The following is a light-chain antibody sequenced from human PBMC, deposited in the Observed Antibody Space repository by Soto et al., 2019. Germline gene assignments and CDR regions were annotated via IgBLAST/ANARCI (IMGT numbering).Light chain of an antibody. J-gene: IGKJ5*01. Sequence: EIGMTQSPATLSGSPGERAPRSCTAGQNIHTNLACYQQKPGQAPRLLFYGASTGATGLPARFSGSGSGPEFTLTINRLQAEDCAVYYCQQYYNWPRTFGQGTRLEIK. CDR2: GAS. CDR3: QQYYNWPRT. V-gene: IGKV3-15*01. CDR1: QNIHTN.